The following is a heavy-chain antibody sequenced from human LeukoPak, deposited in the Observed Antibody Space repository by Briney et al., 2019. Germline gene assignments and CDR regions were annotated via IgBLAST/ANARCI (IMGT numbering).Heavy chain of an antibody. CDR3: ARDLRGYSNYVTGEHFQH. D-gene: IGHD4-11*01. V-gene: IGHV1-69*13. CDR2: IIPIFGTA. CDR1: GGTFSSYA. Sequence: AASVKVSCKASGGTFSSYAISWVRQAPGQGLEWMGGIIPIFGTANYAQKFQGRVTITADESTSTAYMELSSLRSEDTAVYYCARDLRGYSNYVTGEHFQHWGQGTLVTVSS. J-gene: IGHJ1*01.